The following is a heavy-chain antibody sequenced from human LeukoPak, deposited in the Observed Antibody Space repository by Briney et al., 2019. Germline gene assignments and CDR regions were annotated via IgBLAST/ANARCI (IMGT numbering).Heavy chain of an antibody. V-gene: IGHV3-21*01. CDR3: ARGHIAYDCLTGYSH. J-gene: IGHJ4*02. CDR2: ISSSSSYI. Sequence: GGSLRLSCAASGVTFSSYNMNWVRQAPGKGLEWVSSISSSSSYIYYADSVKGRFTISRDNAKNSLYLQMNSLRAEDTAVYYCARGHIAYDCLTGYSHWGQGTLVTVSS. D-gene: IGHD3-9*01. CDR1: GVTFSSYN.